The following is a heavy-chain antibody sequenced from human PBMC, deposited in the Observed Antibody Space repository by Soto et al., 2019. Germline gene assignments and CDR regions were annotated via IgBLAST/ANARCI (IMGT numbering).Heavy chain of an antibody. CDR2: IYSGGDT. V-gene: IGHV3-66*01. CDR3: ARDGTYNWV. J-gene: IGHJ4*02. D-gene: IGHD1-1*01. CDR1: GFTVSNNY. Sequence: EVQLVESGGGLVQPGGSLRLSCAASGFTVSNNYMRWVRQAPGKGLEWVSLIYSGGDTYYADSVKGRFTIYRDNSKNTLYLQMNSQGAEDTAVYYCARDGTYNWVGGQGILVTVSS.